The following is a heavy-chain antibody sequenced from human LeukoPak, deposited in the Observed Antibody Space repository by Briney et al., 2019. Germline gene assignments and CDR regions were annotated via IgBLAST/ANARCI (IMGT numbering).Heavy chain of an antibody. CDR1: GFTFADYA. CDR3: PTIKVDGGNSAESTP. Sequence: PGGSLRLSRAASGFTFADYAMHCVRQAPGKGREWVSLISGDGGSTYYADSVKGRFTISRDNSKNSLYLQMNSLRTEDTALYYCPTIKVDGGNSAESTPWGQGTLVSVSS. CDR2: ISGDGGST. D-gene: IGHD4-23*01. J-gene: IGHJ5*02. V-gene: IGHV3-43*02.